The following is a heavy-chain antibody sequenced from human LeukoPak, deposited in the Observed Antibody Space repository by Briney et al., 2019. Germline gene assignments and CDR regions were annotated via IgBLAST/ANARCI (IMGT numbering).Heavy chain of an antibody. CDR2: IWTDGAP. CDR1: GGSISSGNYY. V-gene: IGHV4-61*02. J-gene: IGHJ5*02. CDR3: ASSYDILTGYYL. Sequence: SQTLSLTCTVSGGSISSGNYYWNWIRQPAGKGLEWIGRIWTDGAPTYRPSLKSRVTISVDTSKNQFSLKLSSVTAADTAVYYCASSYDILTGYYLWGQGTLVTVSS. D-gene: IGHD3-9*01.